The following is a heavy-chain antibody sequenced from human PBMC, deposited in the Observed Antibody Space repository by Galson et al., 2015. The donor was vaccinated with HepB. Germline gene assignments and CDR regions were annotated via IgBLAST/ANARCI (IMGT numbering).Heavy chain of an antibody. J-gene: IGHJ5*02. CDR1: GGTFSSYT. V-gene: IGHV1-69*02. Sequence: SVKVSCKASGGTFSSYTISWVRQAPGQGLEWMGRIIPILGIANYAQKFQGRVTITADKSTSTAYMELSSLRSEDTAVYYCARGGMAYYYDSSGRGWFDPWGQGTLVTVSS. CDR3: ARGGMAYYYDSSGRGWFDP. CDR2: IIPILGIA. D-gene: IGHD3-22*01.